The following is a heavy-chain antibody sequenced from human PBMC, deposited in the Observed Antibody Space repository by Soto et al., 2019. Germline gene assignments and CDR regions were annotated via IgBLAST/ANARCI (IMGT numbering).Heavy chain of an antibody. Sequence: PGGSLRLSCAASGFTFSDYGMHWVRQAPGKGLEWVAVISYDGDNKYYADSMKGRFTISRDNSKNALYLQMNSLTIEDTAVYYCATLLTGVDTSSWYVDCWGQGTLVTVSS. D-gene: IGHD6-13*01. CDR2: ISYDGDNK. CDR3: ATLLTGVDTSSWYVDC. CDR1: GFTFSDYG. V-gene: IGHV3-30*03. J-gene: IGHJ4*02.